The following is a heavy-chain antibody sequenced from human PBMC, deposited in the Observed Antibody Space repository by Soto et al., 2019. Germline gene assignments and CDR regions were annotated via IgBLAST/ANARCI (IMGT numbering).Heavy chain of an antibody. D-gene: IGHD1-1*01. CDR1: GFNFNTFA. J-gene: IGHJ5*02. CDR2: ISSSGGSR. CDR3: AKDPPSPWTANWVDP. Sequence: PGGSLRLSCAAAGFNFNTFAMSWIRQAPGKGLEWVSHISSSGGSRDYADSVRGRFFISRDNSKNVLLLQMNSLRVDDTATYYCAKDPPSPWTANWVDPWGKGTLGTVS. V-gene: IGHV3-23*01.